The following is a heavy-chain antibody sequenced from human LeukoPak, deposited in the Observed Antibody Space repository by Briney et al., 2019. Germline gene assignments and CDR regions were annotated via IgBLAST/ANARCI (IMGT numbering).Heavy chain of an antibody. J-gene: IGHJ4*02. Sequence: SETLSLTCTVSGGSISNFYWSWIRQPPGKGLEWIGYIDYTGSTNCNPSLKSRVTISLDTSKSQFSLRLTSVTAADTAVYYCARGSGRQLNYWGQGTLVTVSS. CDR1: GGSISNFY. V-gene: IGHV4-59*08. D-gene: IGHD3-10*01. CDR2: IDYTGST. CDR3: ARGSGRQLNY.